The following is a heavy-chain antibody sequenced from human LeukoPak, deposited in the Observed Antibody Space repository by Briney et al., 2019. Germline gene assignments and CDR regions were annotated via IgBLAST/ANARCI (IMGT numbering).Heavy chain of an antibody. CDR1: GFTFSSYA. J-gene: IGHJ6*03. Sequence: GGSLRLSCAASGFTFSSYAMYWVRQAPGKGLEFVSAICSNGGCTYYANSVKGRFTISRDNSKNTLYLQMGSLRAEDMAAYYCATGNSDGYYYYYMGVWGKGTTVTVSS. D-gene: IGHD4-23*01. CDR3: ATGNSDGYYYYYMGV. CDR2: ICSNGGCT. V-gene: IGHV3-64*01.